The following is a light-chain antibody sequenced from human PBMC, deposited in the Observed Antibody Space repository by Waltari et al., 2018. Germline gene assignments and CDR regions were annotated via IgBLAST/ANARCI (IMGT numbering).Light chain of an antibody. V-gene: IGKV1D-12*01. CDR3: QQANSFPYT. J-gene: IGKJ2*01. CDR2: SSS. CDR1: QDISSW. Sequence: DIQMTQSPSSVSASVGDRVTITCRASQDISSWLAWYQQKPGKAPELLIYSSSTLHFGVPSRFSGSRSGTEFSLTITGLQPDDSATYFWQQANSFPYTYGQGTKLDI.